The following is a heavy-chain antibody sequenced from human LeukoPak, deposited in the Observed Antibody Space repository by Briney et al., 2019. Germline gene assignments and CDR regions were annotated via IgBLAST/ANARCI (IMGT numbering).Heavy chain of an antibody. CDR3: ARHRAYSSSSAFDI. J-gene: IGHJ3*02. D-gene: IGHD6-6*01. V-gene: IGHV4-59*08. CDR1: GGSSSSYY. CDR2: IYYSGSS. Sequence: SETLSLTCSVSGGSSSSYYWSWIRQPPGRGLEWIGCIYYSGSSNSNASLKSRVTIFVDTSKNQFSLRLSSVTAADTAVYYCARHRAYSSSSAFDIWGQGTMVTVSS.